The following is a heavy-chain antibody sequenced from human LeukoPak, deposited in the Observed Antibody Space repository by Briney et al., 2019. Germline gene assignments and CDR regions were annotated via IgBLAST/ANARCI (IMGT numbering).Heavy chain of an antibody. D-gene: IGHD1-26*01. CDR2: KYYSGSN. V-gene: IGHV4-59*12. CDR3: ASNPEWEWEGFDY. J-gene: IGHJ4*02. CDR1: GGSISSYY. Sequence: PSETLSLTCTVSGGSISSYYWSWIRQSPGKGLEWIGYKYYSGSNDYNPSLKSRVTISTDTSKNQFSLKMTPVTAADTAVYYCASNPEWEWEGFDYWGQGTLVTVSS.